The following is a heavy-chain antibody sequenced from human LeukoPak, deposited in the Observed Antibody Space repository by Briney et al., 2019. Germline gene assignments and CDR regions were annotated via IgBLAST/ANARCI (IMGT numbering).Heavy chain of an antibody. J-gene: IGHJ4*02. CDR3: AREGLGELTLDY. D-gene: IGHD3-16*01. Sequence: ASVKVSCKASGYTFTSYYMHWVRQAPGQGLEWMGRIIPILGIANYAQKFQGRVTITADKSTSTAYMELSSLRSDDTAVYYCAREGLGELTLDYWGQGTLVTVSS. CDR2: IIPILGIA. V-gene: IGHV1-69*04. CDR1: GYTFTSYY.